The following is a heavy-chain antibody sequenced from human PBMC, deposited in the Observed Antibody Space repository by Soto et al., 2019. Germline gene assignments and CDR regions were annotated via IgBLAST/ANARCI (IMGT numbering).Heavy chain of an antibody. Sequence: QVHLVQSGAEVKMPGSSVSVSCASSGGAFSTSDIGWVRQAPGQGLEWMGGIIPVFGAANYAQKFKGRVTITADESTRTAYLEMSSLKPEDTATYYCARDPRSGWAHDAFDVWGPGTSIIVSS. CDR1: GGAFSTSD. V-gene: IGHV1-69*01. J-gene: IGHJ3*01. CDR3: ARDPRSGWAHDAFDV. D-gene: IGHD3-22*01. CDR2: IIPVFGAA.